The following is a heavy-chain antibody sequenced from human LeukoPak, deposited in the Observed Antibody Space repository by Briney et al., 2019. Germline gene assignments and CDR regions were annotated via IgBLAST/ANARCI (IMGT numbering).Heavy chain of an antibody. V-gene: IGHV1-24*01. Sequence: ASVKVSCKVSGYTLTELSMHWVRQAPGKGLEWMGGFDPEDGETIYAQKFQGRVTMTEDTSTDTAYMELSSLRSEDTAVYYCATTIGEMATGLAFDIWGQGTMVTVSS. J-gene: IGHJ3*02. CDR2: FDPEDGET. CDR1: GYTLTELS. CDR3: ATTIGEMATGLAFDI. D-gene: IGHD5-24*01.